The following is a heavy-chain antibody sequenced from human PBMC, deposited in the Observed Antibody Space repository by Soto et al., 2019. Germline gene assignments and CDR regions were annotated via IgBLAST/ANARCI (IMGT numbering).Heavy chain of an antibody. D-gene: IGHD2-21*02. CDR1: GFTFGSYG. CDR3: TRVGGYSKTGL. Sequence: EVQLVESGGGLVQPGRSLRVSCTGSGFTFGSYGMSWVRHAPGKGLEWIGFIRSKDNGGTTEYAASVRGRFSISRDDSKSIAYLHMNSLKTEDTAVYYCTRVGGYSKTGLWGQGTLVTVSS. CDR2: IRSKDNGGTT. V-gene: IGHV3-49*04. J-gene: IGHJ4*02.